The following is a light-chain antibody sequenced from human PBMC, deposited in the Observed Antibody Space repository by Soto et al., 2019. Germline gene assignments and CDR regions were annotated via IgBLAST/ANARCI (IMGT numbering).Light chain of an antibody. J-gene: IGKJ4*01. CDR1: QHISDY. CDR3: HQYLNPRT. CDR2: DGT. V-gene: IGKV1-33*01. Sequence: DTRLTPSPSSLSACVGDRVHITCKPSQHISDYLNWYQQKPGKAPKLLIYDGTKFERGVPSRFSGSGCGTEFTFTISSLQPEDTATYYWHQYLNPRTVGGGTKVDIK.